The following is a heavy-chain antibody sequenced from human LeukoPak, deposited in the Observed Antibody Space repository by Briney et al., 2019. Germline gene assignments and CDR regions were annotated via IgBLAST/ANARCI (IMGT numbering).Heavy chain of an antibody. CDR2: ISSSSSYI. Sequence: GGSLRLSCAASGFTFSSYSMNWVRQAPGKGLEWVSSISSSSSYIYYADSVKGRFTISRDNAKNSLYLQMNSLRAEDTAVYYCARDFSTDYYYYYYMDVWGKGTTVTISS. CDR1: GFTFSSYS. CDR3: ARDFSTDYYYYYYMDV. V-gene: IGHV3-21*01. J-gene: IGHJ6*03. D-gene: IGHD2-2*01.